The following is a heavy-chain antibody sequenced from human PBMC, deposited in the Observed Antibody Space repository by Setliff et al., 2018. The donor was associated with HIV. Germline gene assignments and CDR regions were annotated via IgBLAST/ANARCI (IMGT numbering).Heavy chain of an antibody. J-gene: IGHJ3*02. CDR3: ARLRGGFDI. Sequence: GESLKISCEGSGYKFSDYWIGWVRQMPGKGLEWMGIIYPADSEVRYNPAFQGQVTISAGKSISIAYMQWSSLKASDTAIYYCARLRGGFDIWGQGTLVTVSS. D-gene: IGHD2-15*01. V-gene: IGHV5-51*01. CDR2: IYPADSEV. CDR1: GYKFSDYW.